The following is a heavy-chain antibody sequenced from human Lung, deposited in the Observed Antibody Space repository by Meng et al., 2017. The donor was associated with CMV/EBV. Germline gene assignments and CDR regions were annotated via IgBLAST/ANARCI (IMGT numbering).Heavy chain of an antibody. Sequence: GAEVNKPGASVEVSFKASGYTFTSYDINWVRQATGQGLEWMGWMNPNSGNTGYAQKFQGRVTMTRNTSISTAYMELSSLRSEDTAVYYCARGYCSGGSCPVFDPWGQGTLVTVSS. D-gene: IGHD2-15*01. CDR3: ARGYCSGGSCPVFDP. J-gene: IGHJ5*02. V-gene: IGHV1-8*01. CDR1: GYTFTSYD. CDR2: MNPNSGNT.